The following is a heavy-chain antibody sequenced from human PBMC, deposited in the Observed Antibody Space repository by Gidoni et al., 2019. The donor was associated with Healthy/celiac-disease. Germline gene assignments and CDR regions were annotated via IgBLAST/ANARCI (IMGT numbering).Heavy chain of an antibody. V-gene: IGHV3-30*03. CDR1: GFTFSSYG. Sequence: QVQLVESGGGVVQPVRSLRLSCASSGFTFSSYGMHWVRQAPVKGLEWVAVISYDGSNKYYADTVKGRVTIYRDNSKNTLYLQMNSLRAEDTAVYYCARTPEIVVVTAVLFDYWGQGTLVTVSS. CDR3: ARTPEIVVVTAVLFDY. D-gene: IGHD2-21*02. J-gene: IGHJ4*02. CDR2: ISYDGSNK.